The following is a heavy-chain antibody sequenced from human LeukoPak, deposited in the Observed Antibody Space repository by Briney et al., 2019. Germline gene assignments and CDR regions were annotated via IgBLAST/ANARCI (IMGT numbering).Heavy chain of an antibody. CDR2: IYSGGST. J-gene: IGHJ4*02. CDR3: ARGYHYYGSGSPYYFDY. CDR1: GFTVSCNY. Sequence: AGGSLRRSCAASGFTVSCNYMMWVRPAPGKGLEWVSDIYSGGSTYYADSVKGRFTISRDNSKNTLYLQMNSLRAEDTAVYYCARGYHYYGSGSPYYFDYWGQGTLVTVSS. D-gene: IGHD3-10*01. V-gene: IGHV3-66*01.